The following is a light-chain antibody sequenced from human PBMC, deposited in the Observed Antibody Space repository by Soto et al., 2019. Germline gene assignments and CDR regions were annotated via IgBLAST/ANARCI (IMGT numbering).Light chain of an antibody. CDR3: QQYGSSWT. J-gene: IGKJ1*01. CDR2: GAS. V-gene: IGKV3-20*01. CDR1: QSVSSY. Sequence: EIGMTQARATVSVCPGVRATLSCRASQSVSSYLAWYQQKPGQAPRLLIYGASSRATGIPDRFSGSGSGTDFTLTISRLEPEDFAVYYCQQYGSSWTFGQGTKVDI.